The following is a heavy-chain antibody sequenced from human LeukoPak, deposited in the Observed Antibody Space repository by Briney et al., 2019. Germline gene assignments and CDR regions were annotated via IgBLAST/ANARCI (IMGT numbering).Heavy chain of an antibody. CDR3: ARGRGYYGPYYFDY. J-gene: IGHJ4*02. Sequence: SETLSLTCTVSGGSISSYYWSWIRQPAGKGLECIGRIYTSGSTNYNPSLKSRVTISVDTSKNQFSLKLSSVTAADTAVYYCARGRGYYGPYYFDYWGRGTLVTVSS. CDR2: IYTSGST. D-gene: IGHD3-10*01. V-gene: IGHV4-4*07. CDR1: GGSISSYY.